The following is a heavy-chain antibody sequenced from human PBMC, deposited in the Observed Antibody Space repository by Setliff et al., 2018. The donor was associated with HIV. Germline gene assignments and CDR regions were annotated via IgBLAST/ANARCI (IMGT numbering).Heavy chain of an antibody. D-gene: IGHD2-21*02. CDR1: GGSISSYF. V-gene: IGHV4-59*01. J-gene: IGHJ3*02. CDR2: MSYSGST. CDR3: ARSDSYCAGDCYGVDGVDAFDI. Sequence: SETLSLTCTVSGGSISSYFWSWIRQPPGKGLEWIGYMSYSGSTYYNPSLKSRLIMSVDTSKNQFSLKLSSVTAADTALYYCARSDSYCAGDCYGVDGVDAFDIWGQGTMVTVSS.